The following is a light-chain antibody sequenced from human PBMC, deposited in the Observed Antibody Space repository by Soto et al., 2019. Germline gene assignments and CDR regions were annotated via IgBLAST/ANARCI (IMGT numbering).Light chain of an antibody. V-gene: IGKV3-11*01. CDR1: QSVSSY. CDR2: DAS. CDR3: QQRSIWPIT. J-gene: IGKJ5*01. Sequence: EIVLTQSPATLSWSPGERATLSCRASQSVSSYLAWYQRKPGQAPRLLIYDASSRATGIPARFSGSGSGTDFTLTISSLEPEDFAVYYCQQRSIWPITFGQGTRLEIK.